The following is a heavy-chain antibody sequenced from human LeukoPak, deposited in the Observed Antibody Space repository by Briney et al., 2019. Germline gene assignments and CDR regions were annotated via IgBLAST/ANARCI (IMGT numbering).Heavy chain of an antibody. J-gene: IGHJ3*02. Sequence: GGSLRLSCAASGFTFSSYSMNWVRQAPGKGLGWVSYISSSSSTIYYADSVKGRFTISRDNAKNSLYLQMNSLRDEDTAVYYCARDALYYDFWSGYYTDDAFDIWGQGTMVTVSS. D-gene: IGHD3-3*01. CDR1: GFTFSSYS. V-gene: IGHV3-48*02. CDR2: ISSSSSTI. CDR3: ARDALYYDFWSGYYTDDAFDI.